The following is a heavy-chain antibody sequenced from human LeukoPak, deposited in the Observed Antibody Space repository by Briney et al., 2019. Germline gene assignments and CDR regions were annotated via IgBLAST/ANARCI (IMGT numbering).Heavy chain of an antibody. CDR2: IYYSGST. CDR3: SRFHSKWLPFDAFDI. Sequence: PSETLSLTCTVSGSSISSYYWSWIRQPPPKGLERIGYIYYSGSTNYNPSLKSRVIISLHTPKLQFSLKLSPVTAADTAVYYCSRFHSKWLPFDAFDICGQGTMVTVSS. D-gene: IGHD3-22*01. J-gene: IGHJ3*02. CDR1: GSSISSYY. V-gene: IGHV4-59*01.